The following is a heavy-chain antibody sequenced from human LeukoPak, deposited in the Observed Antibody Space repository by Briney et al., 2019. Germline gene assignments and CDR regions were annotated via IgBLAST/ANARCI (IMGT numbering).Heavy chain of an antibody. D-gene: IGHD5-18*01. CDR2: ISAYNGNT. J-gene: IGHJ4*02. CDR1: GYIFISYG. Sequence: AAVTDSCMASGYIFISYGISWVGQARGQGLEGMGWISAYNGNTNYAQKLQGRVTMTTDTSTSTAYMELRSLRSDDTAVYYCARDEGYSYGSVEPFDYWGQGTLVTVSS. CDR3: ARDEGYSYGSVEPFDY. V-gene: IGHV1-18*01.